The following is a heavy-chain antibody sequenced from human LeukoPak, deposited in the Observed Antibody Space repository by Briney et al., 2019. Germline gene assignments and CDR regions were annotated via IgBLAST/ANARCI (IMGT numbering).Heavy chain of an antibody. Sequence: GGSLRLSCAASGFIFSDYAMGWVRQAPGKGLEWVSAIFGGGAGSYSAASVKGRFTISRDNSKNTMYLQMNSLRAEDTAIYYCAKDRGYIYGYGYWGQGTLVTVSS. CDR2: IFGGGAGS. D-gene: IGHD5-18*01. V-gene: IGHV3-23*01. CDR1: GFIFSDYA. CDR3: AKDRGYIYGYGY. J-gene: IGHJ4*02.